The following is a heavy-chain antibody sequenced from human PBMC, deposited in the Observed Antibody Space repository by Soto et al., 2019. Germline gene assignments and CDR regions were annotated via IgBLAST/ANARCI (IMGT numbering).Heavy chain of an antibody. CDR2: INDSGST. D-gene: IGHD3-3*01. V-gene: IGHV4-34*01. Sequence: QVQLQQWGAGLLKPSETLSLTCAVYGGSFSGYYWSWIRQPPGKGLEWIGEINDSGSTNYNPSLKSRVTISVDTSKNQFSLKVSSVTAADTAVYYCARGGPALWSGYSGGRPFDYWGQGTLVTVSS. CDR1: GGSFSGYY. J-gene: IGHJ4*02. CDR3: ARGGPALWSGYSGGRPFDY.